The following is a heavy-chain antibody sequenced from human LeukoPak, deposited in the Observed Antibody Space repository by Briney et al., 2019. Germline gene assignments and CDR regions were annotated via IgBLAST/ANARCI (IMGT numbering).Heavy chain of an antibody. V-gene: IGHV2-5*02. CDR1: GFSLSTSGVG. D-gene: IGHD2-15*01. J-gene: IGHJ4*02. CDR2: IYWDDDK. CDR3: ARSVVAATYFDY. Sequence: ESGPTLVNPTQTLTLTCTFSGFSLSTSGVGVGRIRQPPGKALEWLALIYWDDDKRYSPSLKSRLTITKDTSKNQVVLTMTNMDPVDTAIYYCARSVVAATYFDYWGQGTLVTVSS.